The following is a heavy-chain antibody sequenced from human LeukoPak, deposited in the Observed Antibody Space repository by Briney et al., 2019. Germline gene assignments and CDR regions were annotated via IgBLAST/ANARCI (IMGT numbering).Heavy chain of an antibody. V-gene: IGHV1-3*01. D-gene: IGHD2-2*01. Sequence: ASVKVSCKASGYIFTDYAIHWLRQAPGQRPEWMGWMNAGNGNTKYSQKFQGRITLIRDTSAATAYIELSSLRHDDLAVFYCARGRGTSGTNRDFYYYYYMDVWGKGTTVTVSS. CDR1: GYIFTDYA. CDR2: MNAGNGNT. CDR3: ARGRGTSGTNRDFYYYYYMDV. J-gene: IGHJ6*03.